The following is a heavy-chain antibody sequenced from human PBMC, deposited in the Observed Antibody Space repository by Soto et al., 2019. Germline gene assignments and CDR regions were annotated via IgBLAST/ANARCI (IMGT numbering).Heavy chain of an antibody. CDR2: IYSGGST. CDR1: GFTVSSNY. D-gene: IGHD6-13*01. CDR3: ARSSNSIAAAGTGFDY. V-gene: IGHV3-53*01. Sequence: GGSLRLSCAASGFTVSSNYMSWVRQAPGKGLEWVSVIYSGGSTYYADSVKGRFTISRDNSKNPLYLQMNSLRAEDTAVYYCARSSNSIAAAGTGFDYWGQGTLVTVSS. J-gene: IGHJ4*02.